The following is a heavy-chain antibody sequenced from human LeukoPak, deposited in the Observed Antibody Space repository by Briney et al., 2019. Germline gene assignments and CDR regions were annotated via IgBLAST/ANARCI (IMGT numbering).Heavy chain of an antibody. V-gene: IGHV1-8*01. CDR1: GYTFTSYD. D-gene: IGHD3-3*01. J-gene: IGHJ5*02. Sequence: GASVKVSCKASGYTFTSYDINWVRQATGQGLEWMGWMNPNSGNTGYAQKFQGRVTMTRDTSISTAYMELSRLRSDDTAVYYCARASTIDLAYYDFWSGYHYNWFDPWGQGTLVTVSS. CDR3: ARASTIDLAYYDFWSGYHYNWFDP. CDR2: MNPNSGNT.